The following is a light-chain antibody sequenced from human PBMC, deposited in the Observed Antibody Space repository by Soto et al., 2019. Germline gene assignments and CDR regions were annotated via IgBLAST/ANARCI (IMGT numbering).Light chain of an antibody. Sequence: EMVMTQSPATLSVSPGERATLSCRASQSVSSNLAWYQQKPGQAPRLLIYGASTRATGIPARFSGSGSGTEFTLTISSLQSEDFAVYYCQQYNNWPPLTFGQGTRLESK. CDR1: QSVSSN. J-gene: IGKJ5*01. CDR2: GAS. V-gene: IGKV3-15*01. CDR3: QQYNNWPPLT.